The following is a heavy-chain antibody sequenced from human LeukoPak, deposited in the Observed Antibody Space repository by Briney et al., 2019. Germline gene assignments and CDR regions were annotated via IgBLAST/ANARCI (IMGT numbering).Heavy chain of an antibody. CDR2: ISSSSSYI. CDR3: ARGRGGYGDYHFDY. V-gene: IGHV3-21*01. Sequence: GGSLRLSCAASGFTFSSYSMNWVRQAPGKGLEWVSSISSSSSYIYYADSVKGRFTISRDNAKNSLYLQMNSLRAEDTAVYYCARGRGGYGDYHFDYWGQGTLVTVSS. D-gene: IGHD4-17*01. J-gene: IGHJ4*02. CDR1: GFTFSSYS.